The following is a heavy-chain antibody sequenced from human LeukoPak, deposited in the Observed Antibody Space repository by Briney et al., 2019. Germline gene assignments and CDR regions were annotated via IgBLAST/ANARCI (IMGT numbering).Heavy chain of an antibody. CDR3: AKDSSPIMITFGGVIVY. Sequence: GGSLRLSCAASGFTVSSNYMSWVRQAPGKGLEWVSVIYSGGSTYYADSVKGRFTISRDNSKNTLYLQMNSLRAEDTAVYYCAKDSSPIMITFGGVIVYWGQGTLVTVSS. D-gene: IGHD3-16*02. CDR2: IYSGGST. V-gene: IGHV3-66*01. CDR1: GFTVSSNY. J-gene: IGHJ4*02.